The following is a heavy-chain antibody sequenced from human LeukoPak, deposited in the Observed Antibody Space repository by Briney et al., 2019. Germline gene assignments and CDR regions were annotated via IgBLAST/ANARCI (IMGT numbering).Heavy chain of an antibody. D-gene: IGHD1-26*01. Sequence: GGSLRLSCAASGFTFSSYSMNWVRQAPGKGLEWVSYIIDSSSSIYYADSVKGRFTISRDNAKNSLYLQMNSLRAEDTAVYYCVTTWGAHYWYFDLWGRGALVTVSS. V-gene: IGHV3-48*04. CDR1: GFTFSSYS. CDR3: VTTWGAHYWYFDL. CDR2: IIDSSSSI. J-gene: IGHJ2*01.